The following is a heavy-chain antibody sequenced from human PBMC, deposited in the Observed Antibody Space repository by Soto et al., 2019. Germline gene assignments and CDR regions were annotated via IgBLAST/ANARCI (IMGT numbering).Heavy chain of an antibody. CDR2: IIPILGIA. CDR3: ANLPVAAEGGADY. CDR1: GGTFSSYT. V-gene: IGHV1-69*02. D-gene: IGHD6-19*01. Sequence: QVQLVQSGAEVKKPGSSVKVSCKASGGTFSSYTISWVRQAPGQGLEWMGRIIPILGIANYAQKFQGRVTGTADKSTSTAYMELSSLRSEDTAVYYCANLPVAAEGGADYWGQGTLVTVSS. J-gene: IGHJ4*02.